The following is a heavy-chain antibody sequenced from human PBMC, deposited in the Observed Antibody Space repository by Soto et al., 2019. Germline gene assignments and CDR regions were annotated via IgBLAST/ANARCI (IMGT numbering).Heavy chain of an antibody. CDR3: ANQVGHYGDYTFDY. D-gene: IGHD4-17*01. Sequence: EVQLVESGGGLVQPGGSLRLSCAASGFTFSSYWMSWVRQAPGKGLEWVANIKQDGSEKYYVDSVKGRFTISRDNAKNSLYLQMNSLRAEDTAVYYCANQVGHYGDYTFDYWGQGTLVTVSS. J-gene: IGHJ4*02. CDR1: GFTFSSYW. V-gene: IGHV3-7*03. CDR2: IKQDGSEK.